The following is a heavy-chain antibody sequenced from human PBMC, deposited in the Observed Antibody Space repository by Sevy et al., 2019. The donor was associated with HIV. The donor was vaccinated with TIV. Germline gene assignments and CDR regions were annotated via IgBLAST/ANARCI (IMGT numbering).Heavy chain of an antibody. D-gene: IGHD5-18*01. J-gene: IGHJ6*02. CDR2: ISPSGGST. V-gene: IGHV3-23*01. Sequence: GGSLRLSCAASGFTFISYAMSWVRQAPGKGLEWVSSISPSGGSTYYADSGKGRFSISRDNSKNTVDLQMNSLRAEDTAVYYCAKEAAMGYVWGQGTTVTVSS. CDR3: AKEAAMGYV. CDR1: GFTFISYA.